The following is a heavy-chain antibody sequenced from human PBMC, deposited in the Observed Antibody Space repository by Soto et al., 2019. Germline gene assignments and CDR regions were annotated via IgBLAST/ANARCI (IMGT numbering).Heavy chain of an antibody. D-gene: IGHD1-26*01. CDR3: ARELNYYDPIDI. CDR1: GYTFTSYH. J-gene: IGHJ3*02. Sequence: GASVKVSCKASGYTFTSYHVHWVRQAPGQGLEWMGMINPIGGSTNYAQKFQGRVTMTRDTSTSTVYMELSSLRSEDTAVYYCARELNYYDPIDIWGQGTMVTVSS. V-gene: IGHV1-46*01. CDR2: INPIGGST.